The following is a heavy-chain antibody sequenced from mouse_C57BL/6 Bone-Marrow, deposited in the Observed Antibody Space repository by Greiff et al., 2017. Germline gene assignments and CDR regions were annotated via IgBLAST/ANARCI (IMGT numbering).Heavy chain of an antibody. CDR2: IDPETGGT. CDR1: GYTFTDYE. Sequence: QVQLQQSGAELVRPGASVTLSCKASGYTFTDYEMHWVKQTPVHGLEWIGAIDPETGGTAYNQKFKGKDILTADKSSSTAYMELRSLTSEDSAVYYCTRDEGNSGFYSYYFDYWGQGTTLTVSS. V-gene: IGHV1-15*01. D-gene: IGHD2-1*01. J-gene: IGHJ2*01. CDR3: TRDEGNSGFYSYYFDY.